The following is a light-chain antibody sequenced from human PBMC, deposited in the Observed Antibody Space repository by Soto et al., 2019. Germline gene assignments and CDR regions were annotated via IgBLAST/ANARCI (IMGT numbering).Light chain of an antibody. J-gene: IGKJ1*01. CDR3: QQYGSSST. V-gene: IGKV3-20*01. CDR1: QSVNAGY. Sequence: IVLTQSPGTLSLSPGDRATLSCRASQSVNAGYLAWYQQKPGQTPRLLIFGVSTRAAGIPDRFSGSGSGADFTLTINRLEPEDFAVYYCQQYGSSSTFGQGTKVDIK. CDR2: GVS.